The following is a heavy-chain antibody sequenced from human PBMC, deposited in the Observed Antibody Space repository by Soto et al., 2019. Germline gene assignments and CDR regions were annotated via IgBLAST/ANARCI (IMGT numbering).Heavy chain of an antibody. D-gene: IGHD2-15*01. CDR2: ISHGGST. CDR3: AREVSGSQAFDY. Sequence: QVQLQESGPGLVKPSETLSLTCVVSGGSINSSYWWNWVRQPPGKGLEWIGEISHGGSTNFNPSLKSRATISVDNSKNHLSLKLDSVTAADTAVYYCAREVSGSQAFDYWGQGTLVTVSS. CDR1: GGSINSSYW. V-gene: IGHV4-4*02. J-gene: IGHJ4*02.